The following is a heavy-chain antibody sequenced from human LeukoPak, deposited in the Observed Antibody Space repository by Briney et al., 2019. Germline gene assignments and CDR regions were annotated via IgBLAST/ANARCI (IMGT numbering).Heavy chain of an antibody. CDR2: ISGSGGST. Sequence: GGSLRLSCAASGFTFSNAWMSWVRQAPGKGLEWVSAISGSGGSTYYADSVKGRFTISRDNSKNTLYLQMNSLRAEDTAVYYCAKVGGVRSWAFDYWGQGTLVTVSS. D-gene: IGHD6-13*01. CDR3: AKVGGVRSWAFDY. CDR1: GFTFSNAW. V-gene: IGHV3-23*01. J-gene: IGHJ4*02.